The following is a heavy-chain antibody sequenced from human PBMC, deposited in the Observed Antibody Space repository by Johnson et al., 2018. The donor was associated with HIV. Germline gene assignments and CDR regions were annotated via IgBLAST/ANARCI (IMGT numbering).Heavy chain of an antibody. D-gene: IGHD1-26*01. CDR3: ARDLRVGAIDGFDI. CDR2: IWYNGRGK. V-gene: IGHV3-33*08. CDR1: GFTFSHYG. Sequence: QVQLVESGGGVVQPGRSLRLSCAASGFTFSHYGMHWVRQAPGKGLEWVAVIWYNGRGKYYADSVQGRFTISRENAQNSLYLQMNSLRADDTAVFYCARDLRVGAIDGFDIWGQGTKVTVAS. J-gene: IGHJ3*02.